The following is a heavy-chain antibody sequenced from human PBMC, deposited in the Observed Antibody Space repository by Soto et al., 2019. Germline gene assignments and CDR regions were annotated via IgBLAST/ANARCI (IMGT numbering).Heavy chain of an antibody. CDR2: IRSKSDGGTT. Sequence: VGSLRLSGAASGFIFSKAWMNWVRQAPGKGPEWVGRIRSKSDGGTTDYAAPVKGRFTVSRDDSKNTVYLQMNRLKTEDTAVYSCIVWEFQSFQYWGQGNLVTVSS. V-gene: IGHV3-15*01. CDR3: IVWEFQSFQY. J-gene: IGHJ4*02. CDR1: GFIFSKAW. D-gene: IGHD1-26*01.